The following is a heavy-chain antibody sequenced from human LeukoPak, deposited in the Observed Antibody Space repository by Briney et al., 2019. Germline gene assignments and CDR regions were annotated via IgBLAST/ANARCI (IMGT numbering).Heavy chain of an antibody. V-gene: IGHV3-7*01. CDR3: ASGFLDDFWSGHF. J-gene: IGHJ4*02. CDR1: GSAFTYW. D-gene: IGHD3-3*01. Sequence: GGSLRLSCAASGSAFTYWMSWVRQAPGKGLEWVANIKQDGSEKYYVGSVKGRFTVSRDNARKSLYLQMNSLRAEDTAVYYCASGFLDDFWSGHFWGQGTPVTVSS. CDR2: IKQDGSEK.